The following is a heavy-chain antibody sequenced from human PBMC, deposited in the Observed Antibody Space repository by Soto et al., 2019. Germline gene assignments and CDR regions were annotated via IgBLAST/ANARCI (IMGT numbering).Heavy chain of an antibody. CDR1: GFTFSSYG. CDR2: ISYDGSNK. J-gene: IGHJ4*02. Sequence: GGSLRLSCAASGFTFSSYGMHWVRQAPGKGREWVAVISYDGSNKYYADSVKGRFTISRDNSKNTLYLQMNSLRAEDTAVYYCAKGYYDSSRIPPPYFDYWGQGTLVTVSS. D-gene: IGHD3-22*01. CDR3: AKGYYDSSRIPPPYFDY. V-gene: IGHV3-30*18.